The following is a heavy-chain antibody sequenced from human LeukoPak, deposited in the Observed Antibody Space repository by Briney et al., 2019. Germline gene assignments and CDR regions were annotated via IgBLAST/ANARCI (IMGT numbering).Heavy chain of an antibody. D-gene: IGHD5-12*01. CDR1: GGSISSGSYY. V-gene: IGHV4-61*02. CDR2: IYTSGST. CDR3: ARSLGVTITQYGMDV. Sequence: SETLSLTCTVSGGSISSGSYYWSWIRQPAGKGLEWIGRIYTSGSTNYNPSLKSRVTISVDTSKNQFSLKLSSVTAADTAVYYCARSLGVTITQYGMDVWGQGTTITVSS. J-gene: IGHJ6*02.